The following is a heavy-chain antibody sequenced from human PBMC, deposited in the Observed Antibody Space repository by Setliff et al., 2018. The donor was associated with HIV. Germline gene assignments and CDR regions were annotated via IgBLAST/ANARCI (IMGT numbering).Heavy chain of an antibody. CDR3: VTSEPYNSSPFH. D-gene: IGHD6-13*01. CDR1: GYTFTTSG. Sequence: ASVKVSCKTSGYTFTTSGISWVRQAPGQGLEWMGWINIYSGNTNYAQKFQGRVTMTTDTSTSTAYMELRSLRSDDTAIYYCVTSEPYNSSPFHWGQGTLVTVSS. CDR2: INIYSGNT. J-gene: IGHJ4*02. V-gene: IGHV1-18*01.